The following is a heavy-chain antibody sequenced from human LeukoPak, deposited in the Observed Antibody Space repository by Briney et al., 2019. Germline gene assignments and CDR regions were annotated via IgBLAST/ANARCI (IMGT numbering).Heavy chain of an antibody. CDR1: GFTFSSYE. J-gene: IGHJ4*02. CDR3: ARDKEGGSNDH. V-gene: IGHV3-48*03. Sequence: GGSLRLSCAASGFTFSSYEMNWVRQAPGKGLEWVPYISSSGSTIYYADSVKDRFTISRDNTKNSVYLQMSGLRVDDTAIYYCARDKEGGSNDHWGQGTLVTVSS. CDR2: ISSSGSTI. D-gene: IGHD2-15*01.